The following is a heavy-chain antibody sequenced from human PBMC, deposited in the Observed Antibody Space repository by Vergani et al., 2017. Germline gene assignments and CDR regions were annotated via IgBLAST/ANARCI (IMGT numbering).Heavy chain of an antibody. V-gene: IGHV1-69*12. CDR3: ARGGQWLVQGWFDP. CDR2: IIPIFGTA. Sequence: QVLLVQSGAEVRKPGSSVKVSCKASGGTFSSYAISWVRQAPGQGLEWMGGIIPIFGTANYAQKFQGRVTITADESTSTAYMELSSLRSEETAVYYCARGGQWLVQGWFDPWGQGTLVTVSS. J-gene: IGHJ5*02. CDR1: GGTFSSYA. D-gene: IGHD6-19*01.